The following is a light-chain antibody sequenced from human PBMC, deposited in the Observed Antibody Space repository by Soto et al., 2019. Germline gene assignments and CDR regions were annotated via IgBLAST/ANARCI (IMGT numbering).Light chain of an antibody. J-gene: IGKJ1*01. Sequence: PGERAALSCRASQSVSSTYVGWYQQKPGRAPRLLIFGASSRATGIPDRFSGSGSGTDFTLTISRLEPEDFAVYYCQHYGSSPTTFGQGTKVDI. CDR1: QSVSSTY. V-gene: IGKV3-20*01. CDR3: QHYGSSPTT. CDR2: GAS.